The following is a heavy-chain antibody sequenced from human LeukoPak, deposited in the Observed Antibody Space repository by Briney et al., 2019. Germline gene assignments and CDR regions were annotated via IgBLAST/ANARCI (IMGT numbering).Heavy chain of an antibody. CDR1: GDSTSNYF. J-gene: IGHJ4*02. CDR2: IYYSGTT. D-gene: IGHD3-16*01. Sequence: SETLSLTCTVSGDSTSNYFWNWIRQPPGKGLEWIGYIYYSGTTIYNPSLKSRVTISADTSKTQCALRLSSVTAADTAVYYCARGWGYFDYWGQGTLVTVSS. CDR3: ARGWGYFDY. V-gene: IGHV4-59*01.